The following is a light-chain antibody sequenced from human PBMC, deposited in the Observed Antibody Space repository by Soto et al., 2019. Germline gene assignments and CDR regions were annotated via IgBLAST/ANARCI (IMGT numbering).Light chain of an antibody. CDR2: DNS. V-gene: IGLV1-44*01. CDR1: RSNIGSNT. Sequence: QSVLTQPPSASGTPGQRVTISCFGSRSNIGSNTVNWYQQFPGTAPKLLVYDNSQRPSEVPDRFSGSTSGASASLAISGLQSEDEADYYCAVWDDSLNGVVFGGGTKVTVL. J-gene: IGLJ2*01. CDR3: AVWDDSLNGVV.